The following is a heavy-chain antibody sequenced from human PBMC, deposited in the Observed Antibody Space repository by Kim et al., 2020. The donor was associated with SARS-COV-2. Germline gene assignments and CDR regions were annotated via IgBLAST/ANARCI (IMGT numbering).Heavy chain of an antibody. CDR3: ARTNPLYSGGWYAGMDV. CDR2: CNSDVTDT. Sequence: GGSLRLSCAASGFTLTTYWMHWVRQAPGKGLVWVSRCNSDVTDTSYADSVKGRFTISRDNAKDTLYLQMNSLRAEDTGIYYCARTNPLYSGGWYAGMDVWGQGTTVTVSS. J-gene: IGHJ6*02. D-gene: IGHD6-19*01. V-gene: IGHV3-74*01. CDR1: GFTLTTYW.